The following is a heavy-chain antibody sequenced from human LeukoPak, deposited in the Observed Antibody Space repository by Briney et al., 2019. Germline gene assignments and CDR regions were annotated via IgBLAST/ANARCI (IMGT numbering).Heavy chain of an antibody. CDR2: ISGSGGST. Sequence: PGGSLRLSCAASGFTFSSYAMSWARLDPGKGLGWVSAISGSGGSTHYAAHVKGQITISRDNPKNTLYLQMNSLRAEDTAVYYCAKHSKTITMIVVVTTFDPWGQGTLVTVSS. CDR3: AKHSKTITMIVVVTTFDP. D-gene: IGHD3-22*01. V-gene: IGHV3-23*01. J-gene: IGHJ5*02. CDR1: GFTFSSYA.